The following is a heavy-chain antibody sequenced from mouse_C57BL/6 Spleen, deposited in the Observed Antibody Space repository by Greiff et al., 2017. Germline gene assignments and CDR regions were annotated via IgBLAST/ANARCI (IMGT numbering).Heavy chain of an antibody. CDR2: IRLKSDNYAT. CDR1: GFTFSNYW. D-gene: IGHD1-1*01. J-gene: IGHJ2*01. Sequence: DVMLVESGGGLVQPGGSMKLSCVASGFTFSNYWMNWVRQSPEKGLEWVAQIRLKSDNYATHYAESVKGRFTISRDDSKSSVYLQMNNLRAEDTGIYYCTASYYYGSRAFDYWGKGTTLTVSS. V-gene: IGHV6-3*01. CDR3: TASYYYGSRAFDY.